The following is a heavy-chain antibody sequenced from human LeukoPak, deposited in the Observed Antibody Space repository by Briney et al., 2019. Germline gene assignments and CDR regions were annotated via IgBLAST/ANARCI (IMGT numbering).Heavy chain of an antibody. CDR2: TSGSGGST. Sequence: SGGSLRLSCAASGFTFSSYATSWVRQAPGKGLEWVSATSGSGGSTYYADSVKGRFTISRDNSKNTLYLQMNSLRAEDTAVYYCAKVGAAAGKGAFDIWGQGTMVTVSS. D-gene: IGHD6-13*01. CDR3: AKVGAAAGKGAFDI. V-gene: IGHV3-23*01. CDR1: GFTFSSYA. J-gene: IGHJ3*02.